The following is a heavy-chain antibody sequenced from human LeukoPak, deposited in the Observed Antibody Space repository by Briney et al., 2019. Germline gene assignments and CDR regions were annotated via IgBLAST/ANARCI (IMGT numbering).Heavy chain of an antibody. D-gene: IGHD4-23*01. Sequence: SETLSLTCTVSGGSISSSSYYWGWIRQPPGKGLEWIGSIYYSGSTYYNPSLKSRVTISVDTSKNQFSLKLSSVTAADTAVYYCAKYGTSYYFAYWGQGTLVTVSS. J-gene: IGHJ4*02. CDR3: AKYGTSYYFAY. CDR2: IYYSGST. CDR1: GGSISSSSYY. V-gene: IGHV4-39*01.